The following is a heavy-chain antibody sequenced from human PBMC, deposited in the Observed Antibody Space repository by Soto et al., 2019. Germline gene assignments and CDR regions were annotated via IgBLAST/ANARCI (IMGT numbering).Heavy chain of an antibody. J-gene: IGHJ5*02. V-gene: IGHV4-4*07. CDR2: IYTNGST. CDR3: AREGVAATGTWWFDP. D-gene: IGHD6-13*01. CDR1: GGSFSGFH. Sequence: QVQLQESGPGLVKPSETLSLTCTVSGGSFSGFHWNWIRQPAGKRLDWIGRIYTNGSTNYNPSLNSRVTMSVDTSKNQFSLKLGSVTAADTAVYYCAREGVAATGTWWFDPWGQGTLVTVSS.